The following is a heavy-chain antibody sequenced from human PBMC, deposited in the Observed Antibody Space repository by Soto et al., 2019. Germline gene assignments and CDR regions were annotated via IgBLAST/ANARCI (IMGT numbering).Heavy chain of an antibody. CDR1: GFTFSSYS. CDR2: ISSSTTYI. Sequence: GVLRLSCAASGFTFSSYSMNWVRRAPGQGLEWVSSISSSTTYIYYADSVKGRFTISRDNAKNSLDLQMNSLRAEDTAVYYCARRGKGLSTSNYYMDVWGKGNTVTVSS. J-gene: IGHJ6*03. CDR3: ARRGKGLSTSNYYMDV. D-gene: IGHD3-16*01. V-gene: IGHV3-21*01.